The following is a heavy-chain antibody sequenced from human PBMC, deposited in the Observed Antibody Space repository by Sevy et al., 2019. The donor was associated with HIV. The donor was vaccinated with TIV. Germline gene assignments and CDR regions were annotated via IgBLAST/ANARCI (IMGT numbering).Heavy chain of an antibody. CDR2: IYHAGNT. CDR3: ANLGITIVRGVNDNWFDP. CDR1: GYSISSGYY. Sequence: SETLSLICAVSGYSISSGYYWGWIRQPPGKGLEWIGTIYHAGNTYYNPSLKSRVTISLDTSKNQFSLKLSSVTAADTAVYYCANLGITIVRGVNDNWFDPWGLGTLVTVSS. D-gene: IGHD3-10*01. J-gene: IGHJ5*02. V-gene: IGHV4-38-2*01.